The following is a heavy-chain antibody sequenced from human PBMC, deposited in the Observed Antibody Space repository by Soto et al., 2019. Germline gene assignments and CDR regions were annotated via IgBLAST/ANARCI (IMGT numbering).Heavy chain of an antibody. CDR3: AKDSSSSSSAPAGYYGMDV. V-gene: IGHV3-9*01. Sequence: GGSLRLSCAASGFTFDDYAMHWVRQAPGKGLEWVSGISWNSGSIGYADSVKGRFTISRDNAKNSLYLQMNSLRAEDTALYYCAKDSSSSSSAPAGYYGMDVWGQGTTVTVSS. J-gene: IGHJ6*02. D-gene: IGHD6-6*01. CDR1: GFTFDDYA. CDR2: ISWNSGSI.